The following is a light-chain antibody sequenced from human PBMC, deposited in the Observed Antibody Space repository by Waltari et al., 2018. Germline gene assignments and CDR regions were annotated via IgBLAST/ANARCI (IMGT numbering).Light chain of an antibody. CDR1: QDLGTY. CDR2: AAS. Sequence: DIQLTQSPSFLSASVGRRVTVTCRASQDLGTYLAWYQKKPGNAPHLLIYAASSLHTGVPSRFSAGGSGTLFTLTINRLQPEDFATYYCQQLHTYPLTFGGGTEVEL. CDR3: QQLHTYPLT. J-gene: IGKJ4*01. V-gene: IGKV1-9*01.